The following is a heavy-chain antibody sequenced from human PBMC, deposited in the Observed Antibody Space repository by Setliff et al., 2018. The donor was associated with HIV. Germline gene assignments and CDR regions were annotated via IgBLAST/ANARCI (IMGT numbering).Heavy chain of an antibody. CDR3: ARGKWLVQNFYSYYMDV. V-gene: IGHV4-61*10. J-gene: IGHJ6*03. CDR1: GGSVSSGRFY. CDR2: IYTSGST. D-gene: IGHD6-19*01. Sequence: PSETLSLTCTVSGGSVSSGRFYWSWIRQPAGKGLEWIGQIYTSGSTNYNPSLRSRVTISVDTSKNQFSLKLSSVTAADTAVYFCARGKWLVQNFYSYYMDVWGKGTTVTVSS.